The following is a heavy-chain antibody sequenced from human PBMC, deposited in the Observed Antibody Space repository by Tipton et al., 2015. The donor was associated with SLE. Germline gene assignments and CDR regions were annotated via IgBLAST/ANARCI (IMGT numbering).Heavy chain of an antibody. V-gene: IGHV3-30*02. CDR1: GFTFSSYG. J-gene: IGHJ4*02. CDR3: AKDMVATILGPFDY. CDR2: IWYDGSNQ. D-gene: IGHD5-12*01. Sequence: SLRLSCAASGFTFSSYGMHWVRQAPGKGLEWVALIWYDGSNQFYADSVKGRFTISRDISKNSLYLHMNSLRAEDTAVYYCAKDMVATILGPFDYWGQGTLVTVSS.